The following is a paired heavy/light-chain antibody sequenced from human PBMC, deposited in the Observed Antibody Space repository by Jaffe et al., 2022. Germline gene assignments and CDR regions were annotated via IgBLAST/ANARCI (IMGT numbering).Light chain of an antibody. CDR1: QGISSY. V-gene: IGKV1-9*01. Sequence: DIQLTQSPSFLSASVGDRVTITCRASQGISSYLAWYQQKPGKAPKLLIYAASTLQSGVPSRFSGSGSGTEFTLTISSLQPEDFATYYCQQLNSYTLTFGGGTKVEIK. CDR3: QQLNSYTLT. J-gene: IGKJ4*01. CDR2: AAS.
Heavy chain of an antibody. CDR2: IYYSGST. V-gene: IGHV4-39*01. J-gene: IGHJ3*02. D-gene: IGHD4-17*01. CDR1: GGSISSSSYY. CDR3: ATSLTFYGVDHAFDI. Sequence: QLQLQESGPGLVKPSETLSLTCTVSGGSISSSSYYWGWIRQPPGKGLEWIGSIYYSGSTYYNPSLKSRVTISVDTSKNQFSLKLSSVTAADTAVYYCATSLTFYGVDHAFDIWGQGTMVTVSS.